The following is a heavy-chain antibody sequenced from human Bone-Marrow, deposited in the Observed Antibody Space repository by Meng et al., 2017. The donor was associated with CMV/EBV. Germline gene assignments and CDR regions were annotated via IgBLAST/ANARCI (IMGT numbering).Heavy chain of an antibody. CDR2: ISAYNGNT. Sequence: ASVKVSCKASGYTFTSYGISWVRQAPGQGLEWMGWISAYNGNTNYAQKLQGRVTMTTDTSTSTAYMELRSLRSDDTAVYYCARDGPSGYCSSTSCHGDYYYYGKDVWGQGTTVTVSS. J-gene: IGHJ6*02. CDR3: ARDGPSGYCSSTSCHGDYYYYGKDV. D-gene: IGHD2-2*01. CDR1: GYTFTSYG. V-gene: IGHV1-18*01.